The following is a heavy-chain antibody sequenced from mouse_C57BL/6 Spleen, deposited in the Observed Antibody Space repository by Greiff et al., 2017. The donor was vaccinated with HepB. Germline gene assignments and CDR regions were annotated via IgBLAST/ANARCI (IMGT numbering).Heavy chain of an antibody. CDR1: GYSFTDYN. CDR2: INPNYGTT. CDR3: ASYYGSSYGYAMDY. Sequence: LQESGPELVKPGASVKISCKASGYSFTDYNMNWVKQSNGKSLEWIGVINPNYGTTSYNQKFKGKATLTVDQSSSTAYMQLNSLTSEDSAVYYCASYYGSSYGYAMDYWGQGTSVTVSS. D-gene: IGHD1-1*01. J-gene: IGHJ4*01. V-gene: IGHV1-39*01.